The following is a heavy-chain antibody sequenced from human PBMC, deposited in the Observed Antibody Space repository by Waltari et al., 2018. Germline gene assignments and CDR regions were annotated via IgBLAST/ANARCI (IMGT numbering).Heavy chain of an antibody. D-gene: IGHD3-9*01. V-gene: IGHV3-21*01. Sequence: EVQLVESGGGLVKPGGSLRLSCAVSGFTFSTYSMNWVRQAPGKGLGWFSSISSSISYIYYADSVKGRFTISRDNAKNSLYLQMNSLRAEDTAVYYCARSPYDIFTGYYQFDYWGQGTLVTVSS. CDR2: ISSSISYI. CDR3: ARSPYDIFTGYYQFDY. CDR1: GFTFSTYS. J-gene: IGHJ4*02.